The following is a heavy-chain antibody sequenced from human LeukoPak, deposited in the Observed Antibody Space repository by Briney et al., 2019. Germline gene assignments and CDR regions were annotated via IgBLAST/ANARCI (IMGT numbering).Heavy chain of an antibody. D-gene: IGHD5-12*01. V-gene: IGHV3-7*01. CDR2: IKQDGSEK. J-gene: IGHJ4*02. CDR1: GFTFSSYW. CDR3: ARDDVVATSFDY. Sequence: GGSLRLSCAASGFTFSSYWMSWVRQAPGKGRKGVANIKQDGSEKYYVDSVKGRFTISRDNAKNSLYLQMNSLRAEDTAVYYCARDDVVATSFDYWGQGTLVTVSS.